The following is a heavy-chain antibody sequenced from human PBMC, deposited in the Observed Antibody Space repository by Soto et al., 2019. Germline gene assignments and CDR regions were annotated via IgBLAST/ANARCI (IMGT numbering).Heavy chain of an antibody. J-gene: IGHJ4*02. CDR1: GFTFSSYG. CDR2: ISYDGSNK. D-gene: IGHD1-26*01. Sequence: QVQLVESGGGVVQPGRSLRLSCAASGFTFSSYGMHWVRQAPGKGLEWVAVISYDGSNKYYADSVKGRFTISRDNSKNTLYLQMNSLRAEDTAVYYCATDLKRIGSYCRVAYWGQGTLVPVSS. V-gene: IGHV3-30*03. CDR3: ATDLKRIGSYCRVAY.